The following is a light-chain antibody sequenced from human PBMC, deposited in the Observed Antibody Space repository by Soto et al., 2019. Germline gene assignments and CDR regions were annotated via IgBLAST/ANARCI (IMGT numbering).Light chain of an antibody. V-gene: IGLV2-23*01. CDR2: EDT. Sequence: QAASVSGSPGHSISISCTGTSSDVGSYNLVSWYQQHPGKTPKLILFEDTKRPSGVSSRFSGSKSGNTASLTISGLQAEDEADYYCCSYRSGNTLVFGGGTKLTVL. J-gene: IGLJ2*01. CDR3: CSYRSGNTLV. CDR1: SSDVGSYNL.